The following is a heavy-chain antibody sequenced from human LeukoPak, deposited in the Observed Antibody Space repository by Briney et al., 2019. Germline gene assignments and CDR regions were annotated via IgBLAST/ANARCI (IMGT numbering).Heavy chain of an antibody. V-gene: IGHV3-7*01. Sequence: GGSLRLSCAAAGFTFSTYWMTWVRQGPGKRLERVANIKLDGSETYYVGSVRGRFTISRDNAKNSLYLQMNSLRAEDTAVYYCTRDRRWHSFDYWGQGALVTVSS. J-gene: IGHJ4*02. CDR1: GFTFSTYW. CDR3: TRDRRWHSFDY. CDR2: IKLDGSET. D-gene: IGHD3-3*02.